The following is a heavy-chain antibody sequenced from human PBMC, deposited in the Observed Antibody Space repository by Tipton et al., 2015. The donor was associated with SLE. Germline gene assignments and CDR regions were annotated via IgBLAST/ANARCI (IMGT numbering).Heavy chain of an antibody. J-gene: IGHJ4*02. CDR2: IYYSGST. CDR1: GGSISSSSYY. CDR3: ASGRAVAGGDYFDY. Sequence: TLSLTCTVSGGSISSSSYYWGWIRQPPGKGLEWIGSIYYSGSTYYNPSLKSRVTISVDTSKNQFSLKLSSVTAADTAVYYRASGRAVAGGDYFDYWGQGTLVTVSS. D-gene: IGHD6-19*01. V-gene: IGHV4-39*07.